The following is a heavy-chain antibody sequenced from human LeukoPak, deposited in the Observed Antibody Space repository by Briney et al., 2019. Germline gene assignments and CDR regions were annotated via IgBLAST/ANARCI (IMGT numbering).Heavy chain of an antibody. D-gene: IGHD7-27*01. CDR3: ARGTEANWGSFDY. CDR2: IIPIFGTA. V-gene: IGHV1-69*13. J-gene: IGHJ4*02. CDR1: GGTFSSYA. Sequence: SVKVSCKASGGTFSSYAISWVRQAPGQGLEWMGGIIPIFGTANYAQKFQGRVTITADESTSTAYMELSSLRSEDTAVYYCARGTEANWGSFDYWGQGTLVTVSP.